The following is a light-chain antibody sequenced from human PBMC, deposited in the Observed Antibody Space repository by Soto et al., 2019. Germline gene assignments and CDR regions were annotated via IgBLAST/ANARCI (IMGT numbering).Light chain of an antibody. Sequence: DIQMTQSPSTLSASVGDGVTITCRASQSISSWLAWYQQKPGKAPKLLIYKASSLESGVPSRFSGSGSGTEFTLTISSLQPDDFATYYCQKLVSSPWTFGQGTKVDI. CDR2: KAS. J-gene: IGKJ1*01. CDR3: QKLVSSPWT. CDR1: QSISSW. V-gene: IGKV1-5*03.